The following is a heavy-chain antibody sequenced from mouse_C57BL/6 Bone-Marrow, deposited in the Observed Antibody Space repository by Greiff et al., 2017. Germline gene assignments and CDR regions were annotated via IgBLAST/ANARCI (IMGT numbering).Heavy chain of an antibody. CDR3: VRGNYDAMDY. V-gene: IGHV1-64*01. Sequence: VQLQQPGAELVKPGASVKLSCKASGYTFATYWMHWVKQRPGQGLEWIGMIHPNSGSTNYNEKFKSKATLTVDKSSSTGYMQRSSLTSEDSAVYYCVRGNYDAMDYWGQGTSVTVSS. CDR2: IHPNSGST. D-gene: IGHD2-1*01. CDR1: GYTFATYW. J-gene: IGHJ4*01.